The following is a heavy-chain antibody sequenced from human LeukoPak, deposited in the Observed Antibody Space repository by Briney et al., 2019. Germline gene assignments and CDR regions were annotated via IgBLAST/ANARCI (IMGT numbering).Heavy chain of an antibody. CDR2: ISGSGGST. V-gene: IGHV3-23*01. Sequence: GGSLRLSCAASRFTFSSYSMNWVRQAPGKGLEWVSAISGSGGSTYYADSVKGRFTISRDNSKNTLYLQMNSPRAEDTAVYYCAKSSGIAAAANWFDPWGQGTLVTVSS. CDR3: AKSSGIAAAANWFDP. J-gene: IGHJ5*02. CDR1: RFTFSSYS. D-gene: IGHD6-13*01.